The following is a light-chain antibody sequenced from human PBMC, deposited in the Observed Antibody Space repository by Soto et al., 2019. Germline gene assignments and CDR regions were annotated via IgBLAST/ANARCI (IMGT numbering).Light chain of an antibody. CDR3: QQYASSPLT. CDR2: GAS. V-gene: IGKV3-20*01. Sequence: EIVLTQSPGTLSLSSGERATLSCRASQSVRSNYLAWYQQKPGQAPRLLIYGASSRATGIPDRFGGRGSGTAFPLPISRLEPEDFAVYYCQQYASSPLTFGGGTKVEIK. CDR1: QSVRSNY. J-gene: IGKJ4*01.